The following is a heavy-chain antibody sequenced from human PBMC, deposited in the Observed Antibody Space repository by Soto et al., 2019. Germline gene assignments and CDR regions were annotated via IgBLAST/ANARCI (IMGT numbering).Heavy chain of an antibody. J-gene: IGHJ4*02. D-gene: IGHD5-12*01. CDR2: IIPIFGTA. Sequence: QVQLVQSGAEVKKPGSSVKVSCKASGGTFSSYAISWVRQAPGQGLEWMGGIIPIFGTANYAQKFQGRVRXTXDXXTGTAYMELSSLRSEDTAVYYCAREGDGYNYRGDYWGQGTLVTVSS. V-gene: IGHV1-69*05. CDR3: AREGDGYNYRGDY. CDR1: GGTFSSYA.